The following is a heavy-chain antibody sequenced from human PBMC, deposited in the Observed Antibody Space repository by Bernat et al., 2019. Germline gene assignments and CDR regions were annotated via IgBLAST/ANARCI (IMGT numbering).Heavy chain of an antibody. Sequence: EVQLLESGGGLVQPGGSLRLSCAASGFTFSSYAMSWVRQAPGKGLEWVSAISGSGGSKYYADSVKGRVTISRDNSKNTLYLQMNSLRAEDTAVYYCAKFLLSGMTWGAFDIWGQGTMVTVSS. CDR2: ISGSGGSK. CDR1: GFTFSSYA. D-gene: IGHD7-27*01. V-gene: IGHV3-23*01. CDR3: AKFLLSGMTWGAFDI. J-gene: IGHJ3*02.